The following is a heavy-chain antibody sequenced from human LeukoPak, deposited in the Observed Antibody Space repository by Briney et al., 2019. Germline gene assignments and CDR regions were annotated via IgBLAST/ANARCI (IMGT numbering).Heavy chain of an antibody. CDR2: ISWNSGSI. D-gene: IGHD4-23*01. Sequence: GRSLRLSCAASGFTFDDYAMHWVRQAPGKGLEWVSGISWNSGSIGYADSVKGRFTISRDNAKNSLYLQMNSLRAEDMALYYCAKAKGAYGGAFDIWGQGTMVTVSS. V-gene: IGHV3-9*03. CDR1: GFTFDDYA. CDR3: AKAKGAYGGAFDI. J-gene: IGHJ3*02.